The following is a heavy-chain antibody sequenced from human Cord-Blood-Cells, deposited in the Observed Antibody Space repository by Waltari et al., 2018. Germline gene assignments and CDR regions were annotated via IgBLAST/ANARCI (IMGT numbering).Heavy chain of an antibody. D-gene: IGHD6-19*01. V-gene: IGHV5-51*01. J-gene: IGHJ3*02. Sequence: EVQLVQSGAEVKKPGESLKISCKGSGYSFTSYWIGWVRQMHGKGLEWMGIIYPGDSDTRYSPSFQGQVTISADKSISTAYLQWSSLKALDTAMYYCARQRIAVADAFDIWGQGTMVTVSS. CDR1: GYSFTSYW. CDR3: ARQRIAVADAFDI. CDR2: IYPGDSDT.